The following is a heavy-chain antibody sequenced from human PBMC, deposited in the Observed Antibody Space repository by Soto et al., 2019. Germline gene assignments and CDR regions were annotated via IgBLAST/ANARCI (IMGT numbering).Heavy chain of an antibody. CDR2: IIPISGTA. CDR1: GSTFSSYD. V-gene: IGHV1-69*05. CDR3: AGDSRETEYFYWMDL. Sequence: SVKVSCKASGSTFSSYDISWVRQAPGQGLEWMGGIIPISGTANYAQKFQGRVRITTDTSTSTAYMELSSLTSEDTAVYYCAGDSRETEYFYWMDLWGQGTLVTVSS. J-gene: IGHJ6*02.